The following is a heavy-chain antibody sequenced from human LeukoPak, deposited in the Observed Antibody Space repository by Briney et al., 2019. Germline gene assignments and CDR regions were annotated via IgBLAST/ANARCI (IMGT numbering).Heavy chain of an antibody. D-gene: IGHD6-13*01. J-gene: IGHJ5*02. CDR2: IYSSGST. CDR3: ARAYSSSWYWNWFDP. Sequence: PSETPSLTCTVSGGSISSGSYYWSWIRQPAGKGLEWIGRIYSSGSTNYNPSLKSRVTISVDTSKNQFSLKVSSVSAADTAVYYCARAYSSSWYWNWFDPWGQGTLVTVSS. V-gene: IGHV4-61*02. CDR1: GGSISSGSYY.